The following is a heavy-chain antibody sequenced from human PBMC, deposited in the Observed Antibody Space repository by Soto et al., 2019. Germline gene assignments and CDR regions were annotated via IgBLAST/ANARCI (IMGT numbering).Heavy chain of an antibody. Sequence: QLQLQESGPGLVKPSETLSLTCTVSGGSISSSSYYWGWIRQPPGKGLEWIGSIYYSGSTYYNPSLKSRVTISVATSKNQFSLKLSSVTAADTAVYYCARQLYGDYGGGPWFDPWGQGTLVTVSS. J-gene: IGHJ5*02. V-gene: IGHV4-39*01. CDR2: IYYSGST. D-gene: IGHD4-17*01. CDR1: GGSISSSSYY. CDR3: ARQLYGDYGGGPWFDP.